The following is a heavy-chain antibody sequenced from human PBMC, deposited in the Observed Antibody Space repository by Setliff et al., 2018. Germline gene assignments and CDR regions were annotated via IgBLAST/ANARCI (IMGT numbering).Heavy chain of an antibody. CDR3: ARDREGDGNYYMDV. CDR2: IYYSGST. D-gene: IGHD1-1*01. Sequence: WVRQPPGKGLEWVATIYYSGSTYSNPSLKSRRIISVDAPDNQFSVKLSSVTAADTAVYYCARDREGDGNYYMDVWGKGTTVTVSS. J-gene: IGHJ6*03. V-gene: IGHV4-39*02.